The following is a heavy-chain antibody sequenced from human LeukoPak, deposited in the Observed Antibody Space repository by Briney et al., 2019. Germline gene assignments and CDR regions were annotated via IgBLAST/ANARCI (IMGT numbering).Heavy chain of an antibody. CDR1: GFTLSTYG. J-gene: IGHJ4*02. CDR2: IWFDGSNK. V-gene: IGHV3-33*01. Sequence: GXSLRLSCAASGFTLSTYGMHWVRQAPGKGLEGVAVIWFDGSNKYYADSVKGRFTISRDNSKNTLYLQMNSLRSEDTAVYYCARGRGGDGYNWLCYFDYWGQGTLVTVSS. D-gene: IGHD5-24*01. CDR3: ARGRGGDGYNWLCYFDY.